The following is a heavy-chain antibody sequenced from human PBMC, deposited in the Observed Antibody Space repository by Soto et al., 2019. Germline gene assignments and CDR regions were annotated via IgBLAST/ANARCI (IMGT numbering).Heavy chain of an antibody. CDR2: SRSKANSDAT. CDR3: TTPSINSDILTDYFNY. Sequence: EVQLVESGGGLVQPGGSLKLSCAASGFTFSGSAMHWVRQAPGKGLEWVGRSRSKANSDATVYAASVKGRFTISRDDSKNTAYLQMNSLKTEDTAVYYCTTPSINSDILTDYFNYWGQGSLVTVSS. D-gene: IGHD3-9*01. V-gene: IGHV3-73*02. J-gene: IGHJ4*02. CDR1: GFTFSGSA.